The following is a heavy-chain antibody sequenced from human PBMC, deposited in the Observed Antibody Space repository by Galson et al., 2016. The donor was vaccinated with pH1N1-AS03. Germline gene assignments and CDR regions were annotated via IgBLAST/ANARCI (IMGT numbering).Heavy chain of an antibody. J-gene: IGHJ4*02. CDR1: GFTFSNFA. Sequence: LRLSCAASGFTFSNFAMSWVRQGPGEGLEWVSAISGDGDVTYYADSMKGRFIISRDNSKDTLYQQMSGLRAEDTAEYYCATNGTNGLLRWKYWGQGTLVTVSS. CDR3: ATNGTNGLLRWKY. CDR2: ISGDGDVT. D-gene: IGHD4-23*01. V-gene: IGHV3-23*01.